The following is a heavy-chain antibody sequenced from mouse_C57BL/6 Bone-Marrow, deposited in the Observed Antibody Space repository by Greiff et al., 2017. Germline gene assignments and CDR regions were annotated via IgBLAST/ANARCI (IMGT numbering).Heavy chain of an antibody. V-gene: IGHV1-82*01. Sequence: VMLVESGPELVKPGASVKISCKASGYAFSSSWMNWVKQRPGKGLEWIGRIYPGDGDTNYNGKFKGKATLTADKSSSTAYMQLSSLTSEDSAVYFCARDGLLYRYFDVWGTGTTVTVSS. CDR2: IYPGDGDT. D-gene: IGHD1-1*01. CDR3: ARDGLLYRYFDV. J-gene: IGHJ1*03. CDR1: GYAFSSSW.